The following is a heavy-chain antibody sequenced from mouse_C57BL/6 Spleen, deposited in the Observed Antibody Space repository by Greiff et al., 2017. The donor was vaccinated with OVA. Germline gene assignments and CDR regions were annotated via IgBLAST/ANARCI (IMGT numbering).Heavy chain of an antibody. CDR3: ARGRAAQAFDY. Sequence: QVQLKQSGADLARPGASVKMSCKASGYTFTSYTMHWVKQRPGQGLEWIGYINPSSGYTKYNQKFKDKATLTADKSSSTAYMQLSSLTSEDSAVYYCARGRAAQAFDYWGQGTTLTVSS. J-gene: IGHJ2*01. CDR1: GYTFTSYT. V-gene: IGHV1-4*01. CDR2: INPSSGYT. D-gene: IGHD3-2*02.